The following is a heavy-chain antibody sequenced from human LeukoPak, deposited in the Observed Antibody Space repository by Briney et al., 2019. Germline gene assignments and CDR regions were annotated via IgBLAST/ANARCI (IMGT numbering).Heavy chain of an antibody. CDR2: INPNSGGT. CDR3: ARDRDFSGHDFWSGYNWFDP. V-gene: IGHV1-2*02. CDR1: GYTFTGYY. Sequence: ASVKVSCKASGYTFTGYYIHWVRQAPGQGLEWMGWINPNSGGTNYAQKFQGRVTMTRDTSTSTVYMELSSLRSEDTAVYYCARDRDFSGHDFWSGYNWFDPWGQGTLVTVSS. D-gene: IGHD3-3*01. J-gene: IGHJ5*02.